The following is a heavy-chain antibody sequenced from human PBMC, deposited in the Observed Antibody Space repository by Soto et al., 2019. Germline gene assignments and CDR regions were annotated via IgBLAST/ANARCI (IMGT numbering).Heavy chain of an antibody. CDR2: IYYSGST. CDR3: ARDSYDFWGGHYGDYYNHYAIDA. V-gene: IGHV4-59*01. J-gene: IGHJ6*02. D-gene: IGHD3-3*01. CDR1: GCSISSYY. Sequence: AETLSLTCAVSGCSISSYYWSWIRQPPGKGLEWIGYIYYSGSTNYNPSLKSRVTISVDTSKNQFSLKLSSVTAADTAVYYCARDSYDFWGGHYGDYYNHYAIDAWGQGTTVT.